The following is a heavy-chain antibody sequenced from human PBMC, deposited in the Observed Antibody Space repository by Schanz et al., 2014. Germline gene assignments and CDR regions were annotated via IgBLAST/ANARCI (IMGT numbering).Heavy chain of an antibody. D-gene: IGHD2-2*01. CDR3: ARDRRRYCSTASCLHDNWFDP. CDR2: ISAYNGHT. Sequence: QLQLVQSGAEVKKPGASVKVSCKASGYTFISYGIKWVRQAPGQGLEWMGWISAYNGHTDYAQKLQGRVTLTTDTSTGTAYMELRSLRSDDTAVYYCARDRRRYCSTASCLHDNWFDPWGQGTLVIVSS. J-gene: IGHJ5*02. V-gene: IGHV1-18*01. CDR1: GYTFISYG.